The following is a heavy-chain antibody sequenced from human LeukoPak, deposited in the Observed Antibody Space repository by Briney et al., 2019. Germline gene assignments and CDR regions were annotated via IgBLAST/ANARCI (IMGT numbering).Heavy chain of an antibody. CDR2: ITGRGETK. Sequence: GSLRLSCAASGFLFSSYSMNWVRLAPGKGLEWVSGITGRGETKYYADSVKGRFTISRDNSKNTLYLQINSLRAEDTAVYYCAQDRAWIQFLYWGQGTLVTVS. V-gene: IGHV3-23*01. CDR1: GFLFSSYS. CDR3: AQDRAWIQFLY. D-gene: IGHD5-18*01. J-gene: IGHJ4*02.